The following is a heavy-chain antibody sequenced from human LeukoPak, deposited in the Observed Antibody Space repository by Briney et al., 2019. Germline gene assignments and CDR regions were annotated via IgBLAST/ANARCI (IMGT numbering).Heavy chain of an antibody. CDR3: ARRIVVVPAAIDAFDI. D-gene: IGHD2-2*01. J-gene: IGHJ3*02. CDR1: GGSISSYY. V-gene: IGHV4-4*09. Sequence: SETLPLTCTVSGGSISSYYWSWIRQPPGKGLEWIGYIYTSGSTNYNPSLKSRVTISVDMSKNQFSLKLSSVTAADTAVYYCARRIVVVPAAIDAFDIWGQGTMVTVSS. CDR2: IYTSGST.